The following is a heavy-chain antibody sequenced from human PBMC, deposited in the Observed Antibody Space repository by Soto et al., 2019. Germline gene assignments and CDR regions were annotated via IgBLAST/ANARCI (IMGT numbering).Heavy chain of an antibody. J-gene: IGHJ4*02. CDR1: GYTFTSYG. D-gene: IGHD3-10*01. CDR3: ARGRGKGSGSPSFDY. Sequence: ASVKVSCKASGYTFTSYGISWVRQAPGQGLEWMGWISAYNGNTNYAQKLQGRVTMTADTSTSTAYMELSSLRSEDTAVYYCARGRGKGSGSPSFDYWGQGTLVTVSS. CDR2: ISAYNGNT. V-gene: IGHV1-18*01.